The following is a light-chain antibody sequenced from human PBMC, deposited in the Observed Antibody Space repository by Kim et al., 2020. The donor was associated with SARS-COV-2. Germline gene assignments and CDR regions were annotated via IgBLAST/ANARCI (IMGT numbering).Light chain of an antibody. J-gene: IGLJ2*01. Sequence: GKTVTISCTRSSGSMDDNYVQWYQQRPGGVPTTVIYEDNQRPSGVSDRFSGSIDNSSNSASLTISGLRNEDEADYYCQSYNRDNVIFGGGTQLTVL. CDR2: EDN. CDR1: SGSMDDNY. CDR3: QSYNRDNVI. V-gene: IGLV6-57*03.